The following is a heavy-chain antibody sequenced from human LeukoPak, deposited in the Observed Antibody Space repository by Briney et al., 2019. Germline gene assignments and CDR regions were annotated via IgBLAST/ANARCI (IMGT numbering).Heavy chain of an antibody. CDR2: INHSGST. CDR3: ARGGNIWLTYY. Sequence: SETLSLTCAVYGGSFSGYYWSWIRQPPGKGLEWIGEINHSGSTNYNPSLKSRVTISVDTSKNQFSLKLSSVTAADTAVYYCARGGNIWLTYYWGQGTLVTVSS. J-gene: IGHJ4*02. V-gene: IGHV4-34*01. D-gene: IGHD5-18*01. CDR1: GGSFSGYY.